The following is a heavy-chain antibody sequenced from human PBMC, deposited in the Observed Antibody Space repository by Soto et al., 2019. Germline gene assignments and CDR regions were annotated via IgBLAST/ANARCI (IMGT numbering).Heavy chain of an antibody. J-gene: IGHJ6*02. D-gene: IGHD3-10*01. CDR3: ARDPLWFGELLAGYYYGMDV. CDR1: GYTFTSYY. V-gene: IGHV1-46*01. Sequence: ASVKVSCKASGYTFTSYYMHWVRQAPGQRLEWMGIINPSGGSTSYAQKFQGRVTMTRDTSTSTVYMELSSLRSEDTAVYYCARDPLWFGELLAGYYYGMDVWGQGTTVTVSS. CDR2: INPSGGST.